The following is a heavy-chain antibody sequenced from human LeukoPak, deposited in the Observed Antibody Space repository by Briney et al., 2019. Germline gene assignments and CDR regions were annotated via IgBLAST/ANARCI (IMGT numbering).Heavy chain of an antibody. CDR1: GFTFSRYW. CDR3: AGTHRSHDILSGYFDY. V-gene: IGHV3-30*03. J-gene: IGHJ4*02. CDR2: LSNDAVNK. D-gene: IGHD3-9*01. Sequence: GGSLRISCAVSGFTFSRYWLGWVRQAPGKGLERVAVLSNDAVNKYFADSVTGRFTISRDNSKNTLYLQMNSLRAEDTAVYFCAGTHRSHDILSGYFDYWGQGILVTVSS.